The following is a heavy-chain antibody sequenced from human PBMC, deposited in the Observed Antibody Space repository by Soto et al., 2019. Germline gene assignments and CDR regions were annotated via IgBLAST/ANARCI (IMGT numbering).Heavy chain of an antibody. CDR2: ISYDGSNT. D-gene: IGHD2-15*01. CDR1: GFTFRIYA. V-gene: IGHV3-30-3*01. Sequence: QVQLVESGGGVVQPGRSLRLSCAASGFTFRIYAMHWVRQAPGKGLECVAVISYDGSNTFYRDSVKSRSTISRDNSKNTLYLPINSLRYEDTAVYYCARGDREDIAVVIGARPGEYGVDVWGQGTRVTVSS. J-gene: IGHJ6*02. CDR3: ARGDREDIAVVIGARPGEYGVDV.